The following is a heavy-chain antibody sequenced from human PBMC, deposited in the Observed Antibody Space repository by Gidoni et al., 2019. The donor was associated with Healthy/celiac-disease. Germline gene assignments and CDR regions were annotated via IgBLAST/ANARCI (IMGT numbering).Heavy chain of an antibody. J-gene: IGHJ6*02. V-gene: IGHV3-21*01. CDR1: VFTFVSYS. CDR2: ISSSSSYI. CDR3: ARYLPGGKLELLDYYYYGMDV. D-gene: IGHD1-7*01. Sequence: VQLVESGGGLVKPGGSLRLSCAASVFTFVSYSMHWGRQAPGKGLEWVSSISSSSSYIYYADSVKGRFTISRDNAKNSLYLQMNSLRAEDTAVYYCARYLPGGKLELLDYYYYGMDVWGQGTTVTVSS.